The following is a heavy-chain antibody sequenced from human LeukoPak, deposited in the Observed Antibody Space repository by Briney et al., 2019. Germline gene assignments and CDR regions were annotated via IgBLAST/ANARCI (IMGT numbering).Heavy chain of an antibody. V-gene: IGHV3-23*01. J-gene: IGHJ4*02. D-gene: IGHD3-9*01. CDR3: AKSPLYYDILTGYSYFDY. CDR2: ISGSDGRT. CDR1: GFTFNNYA. Sequence: GGSLRLSCAASGFTFNNYAMSWVRQAPGKGLEWGSGISGSDGRTYYADSVKGRFTISRDNSKNTLYLQMNSLRAEDTAIYYCAKSPLYYDILTGYSYFDYWGQGTLVTVSS.